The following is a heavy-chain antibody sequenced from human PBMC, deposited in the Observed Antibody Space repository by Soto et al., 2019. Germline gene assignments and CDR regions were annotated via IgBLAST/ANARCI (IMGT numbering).Heavy chain of an antibody. Sequence: TGGSLRLSCAASGFTFSSYSMNWVRQAPGKGLEWVSYISSSSSTIYYADSVKGRFTISRDNAKNSLYLQMNSLRDEDTAVYYCARDRSSSGWYGEVGYYYYGMDVWGQGTTVTVSS. J-gene: IGHJ6*02. CDR1: GFTFSSYS. CDR2: ISSSSSTI. V-gene: IGHV3-48*02. CDR3: ARDRSSSGWYGEVGYYYYGMDV. D-gene: IGHD6-19*01.